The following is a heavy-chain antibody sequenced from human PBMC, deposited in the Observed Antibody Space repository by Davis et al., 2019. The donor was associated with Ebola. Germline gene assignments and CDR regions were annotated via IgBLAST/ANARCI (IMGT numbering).Heavy chain of an antibody. Sequence: PGGSLRLSCAASGFIVSDKYMSWVRQAPGKGPEWVAVLYRDGRTFYADSVKGRFTISRDNSRNTLHLQMNSLRVEDTAIYYCAKDTSNIWFDIWGQGTNVTVSS. CDR3: AKDTSNIWFDI. V-gene: IGHV3-53*01. CDR1: GFIVSDKY. J-gene: IGHJ3*02. D-gene: IGHD2/OR15-2a*01. CDR2: LYRDGRT.